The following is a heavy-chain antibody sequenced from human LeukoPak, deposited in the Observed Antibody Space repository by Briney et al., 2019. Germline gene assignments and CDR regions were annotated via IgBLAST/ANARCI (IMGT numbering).Heavy chain of an antibody. D-gene: IGHD3-10*01. Sequence: GGSLRLSCAASGFTVSSNYMSWVRQAPGKGLEWVSVIYSGGSTYYADSVKGRFTISRDNSKNTLYLQMNSLRAEDTAVYYCARGLRELAYYYYYYYMDVWGKETTVTVSS. CDR2: IYSGGST. CDR3: ARGLRELAYYYYYYYMDV. J-gene: IGHJ6*03. V-gene: IGHV3-66*02. CDR1: GFTVSSNY.